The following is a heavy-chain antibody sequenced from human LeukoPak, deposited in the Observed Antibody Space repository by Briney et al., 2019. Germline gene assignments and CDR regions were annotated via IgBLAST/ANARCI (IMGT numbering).Heavy chain of an antibody. J-gene: IGHJ4*02. V-gene: IGHV1-69*05. CDR2: IIPIFGTA. CDR1: GGTFSSYA. Sequence: SVKVSCKASGGTFSSYAISWVRQAPGQGLEWMGGIIPIFGTANYAQKFQGRVTITTDESTSTAYMELSSLRSEDTAVYYCARGAKEDIVVVPAAMGYFDYWGQGTLVTVSS. D-gene: IGHD2-2*01. CDR3: ARGAKEDIVVVPAAMGYFDY.